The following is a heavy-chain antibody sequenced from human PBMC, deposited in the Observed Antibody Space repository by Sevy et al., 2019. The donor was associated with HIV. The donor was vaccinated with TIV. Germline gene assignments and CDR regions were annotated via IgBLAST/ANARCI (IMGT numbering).Heavy chain of an antibody. CDR3: AKDPYYYDSSGYYYAAGYFDY. CDR2: ISYDGSNK. D-gene: IGHD3-22*01. V-gene: IGHV3-30*18. Sequence: GGSLRLSCAASGFTFSSYGMHWVRQAPGKGLEWVAVISYDGSNKYYADSVKGRFTISRDNSKNTLYLQMNSLRAEDTAVYYCAKDPYYYDSSGYYYAAGYFDYWGQGTLVTVSS. J-gene: IGHJ4*02. CDR1: GFTFSSYG.